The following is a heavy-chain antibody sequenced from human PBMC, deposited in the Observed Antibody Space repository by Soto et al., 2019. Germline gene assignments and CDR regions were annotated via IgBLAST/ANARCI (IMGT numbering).Heavy chain of an antibody. V-gene: IGHV3-30-3*01. CDR1: GFTFSSYA. Sequence: QVQLVESGGGVVQPGRSLRLSCAASGFTFSSYAMHWVRQAPGKGLEWVAVISYDGSNKYYADSVKGRFTISRDNSKNTLYLQMNSLRAEDTAVYYCARDLYYDFWIGYYEAYYYGMDVWGQGTTVTVSS. J-gene: IGHJ6*02. D-gene: IGHD3-3*01. CDR3: ARDLYYDFWIGYYEAYYYGMDV. CDR2: ISYDGSNK.